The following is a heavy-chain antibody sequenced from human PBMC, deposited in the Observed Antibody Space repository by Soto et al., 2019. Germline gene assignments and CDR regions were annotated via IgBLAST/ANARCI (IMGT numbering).Heavy chain of an antibody. D-gene: IGHD5-12*01. CDR2: ISAYNGNT. J-gene: IGHJ4*02. Sequence: QVQLVQSGDEGTKPGASVKVSCKASGYTFNSYGISWVRQATGQGLEWMGWISAYNGNTNYAQKLQGRATMTTDTSTRTAYMELRSLRCDDTAVYYCARSGGYEADYWGQGTLVTVSS. CDR3: ARSGGYEADY. CDR1: GYTFNSYG. V-gene: IGHV1-18*01.